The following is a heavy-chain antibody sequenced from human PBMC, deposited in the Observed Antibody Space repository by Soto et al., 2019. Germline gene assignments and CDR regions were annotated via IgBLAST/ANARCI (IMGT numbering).Heavy chain of an antibody. V-gene: IGHV1-8*01. Sequence: ASVNVSCKASGYTFTSYDINWVLQATGQGLEWIGWMNPNSGNTGYAQKFQGRVTMTRNTSISTAYMELSSLRSEDTAVYYCARVPAVVVPAAIPYYYYYYGMEGLGQGTMVTVSS. CDR2: MNPNSGNT. CDR1: GYTFTSYD. CDR3: ARVPAVVVPAAIPYYYYYYGMEG. D-gene: IGHD2-2*02. J-gene: IGHJ6*02.